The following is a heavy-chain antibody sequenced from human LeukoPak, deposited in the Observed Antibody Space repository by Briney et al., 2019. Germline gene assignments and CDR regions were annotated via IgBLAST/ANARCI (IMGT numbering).Heavy chain of an antibody. CDR2: IIPIFGTA. V-gene: IGHV1-69*05. CDR1: GGTFSSYA. CDR3: ARARGIMTTEVEYDY. Sequence: GASVKVSCKASGGTFSSYAISWVRQAPGQGLEWMGRIIPIFGTANYAQKFQGRVTITTDESTSTAYMELSSLRSEDTAVYYCARARGIMTTEVEYDYWGQGTLVTVSS. D-gene: IGHD4-11*01. J-gene: IGHJ4*02.